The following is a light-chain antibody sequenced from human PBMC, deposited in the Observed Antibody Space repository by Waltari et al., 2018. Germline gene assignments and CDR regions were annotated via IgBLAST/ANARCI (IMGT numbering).Light chain of an antibody. CDR2: ATS. J-gene: IGKJ1*01. CDR3: QQYNNWPRT. Sequence: EIVMTQSPATLSVSPGERVTLSCRASQSVSSNLAWYQQRPGQAPSLLIYATSTRATGVPARFSGRGSGTEFTLTIRGLQAEDFAVYYCQQYNNWPRTFGQGTKVEIQ. CDR1: QSVSSN. V-gene: IGKV3-15*01.